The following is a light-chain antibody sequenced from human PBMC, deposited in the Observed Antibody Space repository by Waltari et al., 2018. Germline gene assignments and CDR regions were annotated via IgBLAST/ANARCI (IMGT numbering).Light chain of an antibody. J-gene: IGLJ2*01. CDR3: SSYRGSDNSVV. CDR1: SSDVGGFNY. V-gene: IGLV2-14*03. CDR2: DVS. Sequence: QSALTQPASVSGSPGQSITISCPGPSSDVGGFNYVSWYQQHPGKAPKLMIYDVSNRPSGVSYRFSGSKSGNTASLTISGLQAEDEADYYCSSYRGSDNSVVFGGGTKLTVL.